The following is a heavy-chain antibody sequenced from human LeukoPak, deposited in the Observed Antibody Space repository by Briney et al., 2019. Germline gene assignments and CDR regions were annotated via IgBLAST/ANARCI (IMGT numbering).Heavy chain of an antibody. V-gene: IGHV4-31*03. D-gene: IGHD3-22*01. CDR2: IYYSGST. CDR3: ARFDSSGYGPHFDY. CDR1: GGSISSGGYS. J-gene: IGHJ4*02. Sequence: PSETLSLTCTVSGGSISSGGYSWSWIRQHPGKGLEWIGYIYYSGSTYYNPSLKSRVTISVDTSKNQFSLKLSSVTAADTAVYYCARFDSSGYGPHFDYWGQGTLVTVSS.